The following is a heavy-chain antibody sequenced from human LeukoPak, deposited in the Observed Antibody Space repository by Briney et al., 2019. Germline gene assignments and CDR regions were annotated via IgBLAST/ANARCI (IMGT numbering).Heavy chain of an antibody. D-gene: IGHD3-22*01. V-gene: IGHV3-23*01. CDR2: TSGSGGST. CDR3: AKLGDSSGNLLNWFDP. J-gene: IGHJ5*02. Sequence: GGSLRLSCAASGFTFSSYAMSWVRQAPGKRLEWVSTTSGSGGSTYYADSVKGRFTISRDNSKNTLYLQMNSLRAEDTAVYYCAKLGDSSGNLLNWFDPWGQGTLVTVSS. CDR1: GFTFSSYA.